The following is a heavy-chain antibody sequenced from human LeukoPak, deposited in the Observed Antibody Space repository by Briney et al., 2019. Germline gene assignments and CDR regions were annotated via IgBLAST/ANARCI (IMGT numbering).Heavy chain of an antibody. CDR2: ISSSGSTI. D-gene: IGHD3-3*01. Sequence: PGGSLRLSCAASGFTFSSYEMNWVRQAPGKGLEWVSYISSSGSTIYYADSVKGRFTISRDNAKNSLYLQMNSPRAEDTAVYYCARSQHHGRFGVVMFFDYWGQGTLVTVSS. J-gene: IGHJ4*02. V-gene: IGHV3-48*03. CDR1: GFTFSSYE. CDR3: ARSQHHGRFGVVMFFDY.